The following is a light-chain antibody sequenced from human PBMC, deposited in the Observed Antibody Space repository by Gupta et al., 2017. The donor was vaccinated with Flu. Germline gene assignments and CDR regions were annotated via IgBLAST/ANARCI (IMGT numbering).Light chain of an antibody. Sequence: PCSLSASVGDRVTITCRASQSISSYLNWYQQKPGKAPKLLIYAASSLQSGVPSRFSGSGSGTDFTLTISSLQPEDFATYYCQQSYSTPLTFGGGTEVEIK. CDR3: QQSYSTPLT. CDR1: QSISSY. V-gene: IGKV1-39*01. J-gene: IGKJ4*01. CDR2: AAS.